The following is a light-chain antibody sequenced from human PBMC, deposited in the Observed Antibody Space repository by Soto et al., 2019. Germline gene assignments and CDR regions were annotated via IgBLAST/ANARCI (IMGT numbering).Light chain of an antibody. J-gene: IGKJ1*01. CDR2: DAS. V-gene: IGKV3-11*01. CDR3: QQRSQWPWT. CDR1: QSVSID. Sequence: EIVLTQSPATLSLSPGERATPSCRASQSVSIDLAWYQQKPGQAPRLLIYDASNRATGIAARFSGGGSGTDFTLTISSPEPEDFAVYYCQQRSQWPWTFGQGTKVDIK.